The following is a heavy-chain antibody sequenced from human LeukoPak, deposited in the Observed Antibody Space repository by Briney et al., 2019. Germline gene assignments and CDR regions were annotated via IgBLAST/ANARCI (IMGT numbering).Heavy chain of an antibody. V-gene: IGHV5-10-1*01. CDR2: IDPGDSQT. Sequence: GGSLRLSCKGSAYSFTNYWISWVRQMPGKGLEWMGRIDPGDSQTNYSPSFQGHVTISADKSISTAYLQWSSLKASDTAMYYCARHSSVLSSFDPWGQGTLVTVSS. D-gene: IGHD3-22*01. CDR1: AYSFTNYW. J-gene: IGHJ5*02. CDR3: ARHSSVLSSFDP.